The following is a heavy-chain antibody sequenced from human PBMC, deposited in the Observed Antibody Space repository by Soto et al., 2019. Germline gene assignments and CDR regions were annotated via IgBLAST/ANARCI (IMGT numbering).Heavy chain of an antibody. J-gene: IGHJ6*02. D-gene: IGHD6-6*01. CDR1: GFTFSSYG. V-gene: IGHV3-33*01. CDR3: ARVAARPTSYYYYYGMDV. CDR2: IWYDGSNK. Sequence: PXESLRLSCAASGFTFSSYGMHWVRQAPGKGLEWVAVIWYDGSNKYYADSVKGRFTISRDNSKNTLYLQMNSLRAEDTAVYYCARVAARPTSYYYYYGMDVWGQGTTVTVSS.